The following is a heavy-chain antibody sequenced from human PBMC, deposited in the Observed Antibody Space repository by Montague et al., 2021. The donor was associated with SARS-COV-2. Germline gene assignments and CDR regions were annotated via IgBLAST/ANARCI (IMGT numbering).Heavy chain of an antibody. CDR3: ARHPHYDSWNGPPDF. D-gene: IGHD3/OR15-3a*01. Sequence: SETLSLTCTVSGVSVTGYYWSWIRQPPGKGLEWVGDVYYNKGTNFNPSLKSRVPISVDTSKNQFSLRLTSVTAADTAFYYCARHPHYDSWNGPPDFWDQGTLVTVSS. J-gene: IGHJ4*02. CDR2: VYYNKGT. V-gene: IGHV4-59*08. CDR1: GVSVTGYY.